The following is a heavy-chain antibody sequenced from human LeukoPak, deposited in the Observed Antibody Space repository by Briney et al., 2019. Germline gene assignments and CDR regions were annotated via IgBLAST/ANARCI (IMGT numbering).Heavy chain of an antibody. J-gene: IGHJ6*03. V-gene: IGHV4-61*02. CDR1: GGSISSGSYY. CDR3: ARVHIVVVPAAIPVSTGSYYMDV. Sequence: SQTLSLTCTVSGGSISSGSYYWSWIRQPAGKGLEWIGRIYTSGSTNYNPSLKSRVTISVDTSKNQFSLKLSSVTAADTAVYYCARVHIVVVPAAIPVSTGSYYMDVWGKGTTVTVSS. D-gene: IGHD2-2*02. CDR2: IYTSGST.